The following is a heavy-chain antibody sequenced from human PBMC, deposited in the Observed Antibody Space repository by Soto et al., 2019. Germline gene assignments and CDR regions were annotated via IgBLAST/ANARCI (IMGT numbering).Heavy chain of an antibody. CDR1: GFTFTSST. Sequence: GGSLGLSCAASGFTFTSSTMKWVRQAPGKGLEWVSSISSGSSDNYYADSVRGRFTISRDDAKNSVYLHMKGLRAEDSAVYYCVRLDCSGTSCYFYGLGVWGQGTTVTVSS. D-gene: IGHD2-2*01. CDR2: ISSGSSDN. V-gene: IGHV3-21*06. CDR3: VRLDCSGTSCYFYGLGV. J-gene: IGHJ6*02.